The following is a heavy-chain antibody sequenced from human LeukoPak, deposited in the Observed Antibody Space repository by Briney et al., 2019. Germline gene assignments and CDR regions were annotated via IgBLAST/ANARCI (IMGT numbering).Heavy chain of an antibody. CDR1: GGSFSDYY. CDR2: INHSGST. D-gene: IGHD6-13*01. J-gene: IGHJ4*02. V-gene: IGHV4-34*01. Sequence: CAXXGGSFSDYYWSWIRQPPGKGLEWIGEINHSGSTNYNPSLKSRVTISVDTSKNQFSLKLRSVTAADTAVYYCVRRSLXQHLVWYFDYWGRGTLVTVSS. CDR3: VRRSLXQHLVWYFDY.